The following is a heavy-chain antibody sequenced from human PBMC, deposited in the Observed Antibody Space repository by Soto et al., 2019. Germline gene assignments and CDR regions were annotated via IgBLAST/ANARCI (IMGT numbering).Heavy chain of an antibody. CDR3: ARASYSTTWYWYFDY. J-gene: IGHJ4*02. CDR1: GDSVSSNSAA. CDR2: TYYRSKWYN. Sequence: SQTLSLTCAISGDSVSSNSAAWNWIRQSPSRGLEWLGRTYYRSKWYNDYAVSVKSRISINPDTSKNQFSLQLNSVTPEDTAVYYCARASYSTTWYWYFDYWGQGAQVTVSS. D-gene: IGHD6-13*01. V-gene: IGHV6-1*01.